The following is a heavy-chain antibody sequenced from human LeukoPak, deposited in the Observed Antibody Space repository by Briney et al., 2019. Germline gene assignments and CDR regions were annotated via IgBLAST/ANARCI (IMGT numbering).Heavy chain of an antibody. CDR2: ISSNGGST. J-gene: IGHJ4*02. CDR1: GFTFSTYA. CDR3: ARQVDHEGGGIQLWLPFDY. Sequence: PGGSLRLSCAASGFTFSTYAMHWVRQAPGKGLEYISSISSNGGSTYYANSVKGRFTISRDNSKNTLYLQMGSLRAEDMAVYYCARQVDHEGGGIQLWLPFDYWGQGTLVTVSS. V-gene: IGHV3-64*01. D-gene: IGHD5-18*01.